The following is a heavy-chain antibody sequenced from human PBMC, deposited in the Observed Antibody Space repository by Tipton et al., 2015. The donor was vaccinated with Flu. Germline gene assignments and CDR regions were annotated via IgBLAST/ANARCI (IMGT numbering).Heavy chain of an antibody. J-gene: IGHJ6*03. D-gene: IGHD3-3*01. V-gene: IGHV1-18*04. CDR2: ISAYNGNT. CDR1: GFTFTSYG. CDR3: ARGVTIFGVVMDLRPHYYYMDV. Sequence: QSGAEVKKPGASVKVSCKASGFTFTSYGISWVRQAPGQGLEWMGWISAYNGNTNYAQKFQGRVTITADESTSTAYMELSSLRSEDTAVYYCARGVTIFGVVMDLRPHYYYMDVWGKGTTVTVSS.